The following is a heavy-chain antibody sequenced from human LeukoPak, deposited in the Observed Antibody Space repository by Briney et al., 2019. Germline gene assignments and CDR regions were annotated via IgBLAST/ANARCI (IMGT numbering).Heavy chain of an antibody. CDR2: IYYSGST. CDR3: ARHATAMVWY. D-gene: IGHD5-18*01. V-gene: IGHV4-59*08. Sequence: PSETLSLTCTVSGGSISSYYWSWIRQPPGKGLEWIGYIYYSGSTNYNPSLKSRVTISVDTSKNQFSLKLSSVTAADTAVYYCARHATAMVWYWGQGTLVTVSS. J-gene: IGHJ4*02. CDR1: GGSISSYY.